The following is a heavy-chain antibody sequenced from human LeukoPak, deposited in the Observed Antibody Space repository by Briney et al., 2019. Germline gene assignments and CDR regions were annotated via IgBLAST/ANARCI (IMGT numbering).Heavy chain of an antibody. J-gene: IGHJ4*02. V-gene: IGHV4-39*02. D-gene: IGHD3-10*01. CDR3: ARDPDGVGGAPFEH. Sequence: SETLSLTCTVSGDSISTTSYYWAWIRQSPGKGLEWIGSIYFRGTTHYNLSLKSRVSISIDTSKSQFSLKLSSVTAADTAVYYCARDPDGVGGAPFEHWGQGILVTVSS. CDR2: IYFRGTT. CDR1: GDSISTTSYY.